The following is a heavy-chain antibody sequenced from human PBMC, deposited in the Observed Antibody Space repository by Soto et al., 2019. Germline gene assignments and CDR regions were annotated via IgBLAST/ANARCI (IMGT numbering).Heavy chain of an antibody. CDR3: ASSAAGTGPYNWFDP. CDR2: IYYSGST. V-gene: IGHV4-59*01. J-gene: IGHJ5*02. Sequence: SETLSLTCTVSGGSISSYYWSWIRQPPGKGLEWIGYIYYSGSTNYNPSLKSRVTISVDTSKNQFSLKLSSVTAADTAVYYCASSAAGTGPYNWFDPWGQGTLVTVS. D-gene: IGHD6-13*01. CDR1: GGSISSYY.